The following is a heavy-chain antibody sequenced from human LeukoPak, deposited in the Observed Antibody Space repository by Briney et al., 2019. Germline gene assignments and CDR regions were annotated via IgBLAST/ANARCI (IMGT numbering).Heavy chain of an antibody. CDR2: IWYDGSNK. D-gene: IGHD1-26*01. V-gene: IGHV3-33*01. CDR3: ATVGATERGH. CDR1: GFTFSSYG. Sequence: GRSLRLSCAASGFTFSSYGMHWVRQAPGKGLEWVAVIWYDGSNKYYADSVKGRFTISRDNSKNRLYLQMTSLKAEDTAAYYCATVGATERGHWGQGTLVTVSS. J-gene: IGHJ4*02.